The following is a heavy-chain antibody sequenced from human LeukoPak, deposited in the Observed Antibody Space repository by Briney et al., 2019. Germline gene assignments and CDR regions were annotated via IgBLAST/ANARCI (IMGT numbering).Heavy chain of an antibody. CDR1: GASISSGSNY. D-gene: IGHD3-22*01. CDR2: IYHSGST. Sequence: SETLSLTCSVSGASISSGSNYWGWIRQPPGTTLEWIGSIYHSGSTYYNPSLKSRVTISVDTSKNQFSLKLSSVTAADTAVYYCATTYYYDGSGYYFMPPFDYWGQGTPVTVSS. J-gene: IGHJ4*02. CDR3: ATTYYYDGSGYYFMPPFDY. V-gene: IGHV4-39*07.